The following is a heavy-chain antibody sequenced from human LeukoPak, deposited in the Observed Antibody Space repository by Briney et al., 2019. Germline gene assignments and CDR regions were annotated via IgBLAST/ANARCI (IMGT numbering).Heavy chain of an antibody. D-gene: IGHD3-3*01. CDR3: ARVNYDFWSGAQYYFDY. V-gene: IGHV4-30-4*01. Sequence: SQTLSLTCTVSGGSISSGDYYWSWIRQPPGKGLEWIGYIYYSGSTYYNPFLKSRVTISVDTSKNQFSLKLSSVTAADTAVYYCARVNYDFWSGAQYYFDYWGQGTLVTVSS. CDR1: GGSISSGDYY. CDR2: IYYSGST. J-gene: IGHJ4*02.